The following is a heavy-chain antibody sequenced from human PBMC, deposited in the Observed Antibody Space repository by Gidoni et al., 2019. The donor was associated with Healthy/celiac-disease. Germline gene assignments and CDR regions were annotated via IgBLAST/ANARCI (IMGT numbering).Heavy chain of an antibody. V-gene: IGHV3-33*01. CDR2: IWYDGSNK. Sequence: QVQLVESGGGVVQPGRSLRLSGAASGFTFSSYGMHWVRQAPGKGLEWVAVIWYDGSNKYYADSVKGRVTISRDNSKNTLYLQMNSLRAEDTAVYYCARVNPIRFMIDSSDGMDVWGQGTTVTVSS. CDR1: GFTFSSYG. CDR3: ARVNPIRFMIDSSDGMDV. D-gene: IGHD3-22*01. J-gene: IGHJ6*02.